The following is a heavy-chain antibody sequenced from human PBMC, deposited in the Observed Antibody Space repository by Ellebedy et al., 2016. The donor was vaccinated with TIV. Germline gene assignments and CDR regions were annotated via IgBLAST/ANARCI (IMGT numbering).Heavy chain of an antibody. J-gene: IGHJ4*02. CDR2: INTDTGNT. D-gene: IGHD3-16*01. CDR3: AKDRGGTGDFDY. Sequence: AASVKVSCKASGYTFALYTMQWVRQAPGQRLECLCWINTDTGNTEYSQHFQGRVTFTTDTAASTVYMSLSSLGSEDTAVYYCAKDRGGTGDFDYWGQGTLVTVPS. V-gene: IGHV1-3*04. CDR1: GYTFALYT.